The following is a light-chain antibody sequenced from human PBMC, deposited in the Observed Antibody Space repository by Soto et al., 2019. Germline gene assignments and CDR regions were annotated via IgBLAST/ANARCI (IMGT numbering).Light chain of an antibody. J-gene: IGLJ2*01. CDR1: SSNIGSNY. CDR2: DNN. Sequence: QSVLTQPPSVSAAPGQKVTISCSGGSSNIGSNYVSWYQHFPGTAPRLLIYDNNKRPSGIPDRFSGSKSGTSATLGITGLRLGTEAAYYSGKGITGLRALVVFAEGTRLPVL. V-gene: IGLV1-51*01. CDR3: GKGITGLRALVV.